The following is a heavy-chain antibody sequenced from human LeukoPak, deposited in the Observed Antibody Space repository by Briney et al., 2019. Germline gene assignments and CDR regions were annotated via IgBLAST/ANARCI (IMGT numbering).Heavy chain of an antibody. CDR3: ARDPRGDVTGTTFDR. Sequence: SETLSLTCTLSGGSITSGRYYWTWIRQHPQRGLEWIGYVSYSGSTNYNSSLKSRLTISADTSKNQFYLRLTSVTAADTAVYYCARDPRGDVTGTTFDRWGQGTLVTVSS. CDR1: GGSITSGRYY. D-gene: IGHD1-20*01. V-gene: IGHV4-31*03. CDR2: VSYSGST. J-gene: IGHJ5*02.